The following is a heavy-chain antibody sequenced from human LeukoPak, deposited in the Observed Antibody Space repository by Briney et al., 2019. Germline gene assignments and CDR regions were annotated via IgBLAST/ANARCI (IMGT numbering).Heavy chain of an antibody. D-gene: IGHD1-26*01. V-gene: IGHV3-48*01. CDR3: ARGSFGP. Sequence: PGGSLRLSCAASGFTFSSYNMNWVRQAPGKGLEWVSYISSSSSTIYYADSVKGRFTISRGNAKNSLYLQMNSLRAEDTAVYYCARGSFGPWGQGTMVTVSS. J-gene: IGHJ3*01. CDR2: ISSSSSTI. CDR1: GFTFSSYN.